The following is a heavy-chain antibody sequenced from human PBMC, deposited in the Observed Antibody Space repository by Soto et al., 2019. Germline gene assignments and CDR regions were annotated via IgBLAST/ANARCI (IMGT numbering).Heavy chain of an antibody. CDR1: GFTFSSYG. D-gene: IGHD3-9*01. Sequence: QVQLVESGGGVVQPGRSLRLSCAASGFTFSSYGMHWVRQAPGKGLEWVAVISYDGSNKYYADSVKGRFTISRDNSKNTLYLQRNSLRAEDTAVYYCAKDAAIRYFDWLLNYWGQGTLVTVSS. V-gene: IGHV3-30*18. CDR3: AKDAAIRYFDWLLNY. CDR2: ISYDGSNK. J-gene: IGHJ4*02.